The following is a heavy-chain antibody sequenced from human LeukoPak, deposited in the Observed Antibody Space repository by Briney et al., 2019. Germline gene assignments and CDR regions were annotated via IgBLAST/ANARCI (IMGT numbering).Heavy chain of an antibody. J-gene: IGHJ4*02. CDR3: AREFFYGSGSYSY. CDR2: IDRSSSHI. D-gene: IGHD3-10*01. V-gene: IGHV3-21*01. Sequence: GGSLRLSCTESRFTFRSYTMNWIRQAPGKGLEWVSSIDRSSSHIYYADSVKGRFAISRDNAKNSLYLQMNSLRAEDTAVYYCAREFFYGSGSYSYWGQGTLVTVSS. CDR1: RFTFRSYT.